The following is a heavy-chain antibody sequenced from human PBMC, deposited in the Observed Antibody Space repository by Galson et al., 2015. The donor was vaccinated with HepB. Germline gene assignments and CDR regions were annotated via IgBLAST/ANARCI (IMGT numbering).Heavy chain of an antibody. CDR2: IYWDDDK. CDR1: GFSLSTSGVG. CDR3: AHTRLEVAYYYDSSGYFDY. J-gene: IGHJ4*02. Sequence: PALVKPTQTLTLTCTFSGFSLSTSGVGVGWIRQPPGKALEWLALIYWDDDKRYSPSLKSRLTITKDTSKNQVVLTMTNMDPVDTATYYRAHTRLEVAYYYDSSGYFDYWGQGTLVTVSS. D-gene: IGHD3-22*01. V-gene: IGHV2-5*02.